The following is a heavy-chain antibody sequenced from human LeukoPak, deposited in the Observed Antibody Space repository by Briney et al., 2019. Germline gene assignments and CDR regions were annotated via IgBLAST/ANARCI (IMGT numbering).Heavy chain of an antibody. V-gene: IGHV4-39*01. CDR3: ARLGIAVAGTDY. Sequence: SETLSLTCTVSGGSISSSSYYWGWVRQPPGKGLEWIGSIYYSGSTYYNPSLKSRVTISVDTSKNQFSLKLSSVTAADTAVYYCARLGIAVAGTDYWGQGTLVTVSS. CDR2: IYYSGST. CDR1: GGSISSSSYY. J-gene: IGHJ4*02. D-gene: IGHD6-19*01.